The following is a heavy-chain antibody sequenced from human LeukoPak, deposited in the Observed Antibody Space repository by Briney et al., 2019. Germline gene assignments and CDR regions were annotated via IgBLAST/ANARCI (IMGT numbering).Heavy chain of an antibody. D-gene: IGHD2-2*01. J-gene: IGHJ4*02. CDR1: GFTFDDYA. V-gene: IGHV3-9*01. Sequence: PGRSLRLSCTASGFTFDDYAMHWVRHAPGKGLEWVSGISWNSGSIDYADSVKGRFTISRDNAKNSLYLQMNSLRAEDTALYYCAKSQGPSSTYSNFDYWGQGTLVTVSS. CDR3: AKSQGPSSTYSNFDY. CDR2: ISWNSGSI.